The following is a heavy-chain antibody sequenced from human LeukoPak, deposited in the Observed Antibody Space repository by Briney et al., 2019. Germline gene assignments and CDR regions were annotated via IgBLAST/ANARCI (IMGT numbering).Heavy chain of an antibody. J-gene: IGHJ6*03. CDR2: IYPDDSNT. Sequence: GESLKISCKGSGYTFTNYWIAWVRQMPGQGLEWMGIIYPDDSNTIYGPSFQGQVTISADKSINTAYLEWSSLKASDTAIYYCARQGAAGKYYYYYMDVWGKGTTVTVSS. CDR3: ARQGAAGKYYYYYMDV. CDR1: GYTFTNYW. D-gene: IGHD6-13*01. V-gene: IGHV5-51*01.